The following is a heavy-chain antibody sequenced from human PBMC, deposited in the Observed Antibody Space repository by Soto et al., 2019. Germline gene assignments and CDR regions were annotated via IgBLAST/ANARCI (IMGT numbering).Heavy chain of an antibody. CDR1: GFTLSRYS. CDR2: IIRSSSTI. J-gene: IGHJ5*02. Sequence: EVQLVESGGGLVQPGGSLRLSCVASGFTLSRYSMNWVRQAPGKGLEWVSYIIRSSSTIYYADSVKGRFTISRDNAETSLYLQMNSLRAEDTAVYYCARDLAGGISASWGQGARVTVSS. CDR3: ARDLAGGISAS. D-gene: IGHD1-20*01. V-gene: IGHV3-48*01.